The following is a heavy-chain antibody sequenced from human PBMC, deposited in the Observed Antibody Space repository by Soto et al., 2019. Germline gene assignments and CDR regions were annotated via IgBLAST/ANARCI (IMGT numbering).Heavy chain of an antibody. Sequence: EVQPLGSGGGLVHPGGSLRLSCEASGFTFSSYAMNWVRQGPGKGLEWVSTISGTGGTTKYADSVKGRFTISRDNTKNKLYPQMNSLIAEDTAVSECAKGTDTSSVYLNSWGQGTPCTFSS. CDR1: GFTFSSYA. D-gene: IGHD1-1*01. J-gene: IGHJ4*02. CDR2: ISGTGGTT. V-gene: IGHV3-23*01. CDR3: AKGTDTSSVYLNS.